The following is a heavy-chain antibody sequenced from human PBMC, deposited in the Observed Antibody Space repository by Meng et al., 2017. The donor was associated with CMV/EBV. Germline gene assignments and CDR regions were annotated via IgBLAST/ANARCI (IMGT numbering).Heavy chain of an antibody. CDR2: INPNSGGT. V-gene: IGHV1-2*02. CDR3: AREQRRYDFWMGYRDYYYGMDV. Sequence: ASVKVSCKASGYTFTGYYMHCVRQAPGQGLEWMGWINPNSGGTNYAQKFQGRVTMTRDTSISTAYMELSRLRSDDTAVYYCAREQRRYDFWMGYRDYYYGMDVWGQGNTVTVSS. CDR1: GYTFTGYY. D-gene: IGHD3-3*01. J-gene: IGHJ6*02.